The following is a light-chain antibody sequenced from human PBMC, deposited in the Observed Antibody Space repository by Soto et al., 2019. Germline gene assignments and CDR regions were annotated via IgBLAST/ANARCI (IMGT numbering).Light chain of an antibody. Sequence: EIVMTQSPSTLSVSPGERATLSCRASQSVSSNLAWYQQKPGQAPRLLIYGASNMATGIPARFSGSGSGTEFTLTISSLQSEDFAVYYYQQYNNWPPYTFGQGTKLEIK. J-gene: IGKJ2*01. CDR1: QSVSSN. CDR3: QQYNNWPPYT. V-gene: IGKV3-15*01. CDR2: GAS.